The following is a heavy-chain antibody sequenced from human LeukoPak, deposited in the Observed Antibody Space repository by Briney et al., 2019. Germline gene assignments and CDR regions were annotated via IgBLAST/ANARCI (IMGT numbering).Heavy chain of an antibody. D-gene: IGHD3-3*01. CDR2: INPYNGKT. V-gene: IGHV1-18*01. J-gene: IGHJ4*02. Sequence: ASVKVSGKPSGYSFTSYGISRVRQAPGQGLEWVGWINPYNGKTNYAQKVQGRVTVTTDTSTSTAYMELRSLRFDDTAVYYCARDPSGNPYFFDYWGQGTLVTVSS. CDR3: ARDPSGNPYFFDY. CDR1: GYSFTSYG.